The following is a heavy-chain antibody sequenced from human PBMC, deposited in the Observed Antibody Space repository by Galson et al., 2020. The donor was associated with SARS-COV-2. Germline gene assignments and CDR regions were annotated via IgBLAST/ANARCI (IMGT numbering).Heavy chain of an antibody. CDR3: ARRRLMGYVDY. CDR2: ISATGNTI. V-gene: IGHV3-11*04. J-gene: IGHJ4*02. Sequence: NSGGSLRLSCAASGLTFSEDFMTWIRQVPGKGLEWVAYISATGNTIYYADSVKGRFTISRDNAKNSLYLQMNSLRTDATAFYYCARRRLMGYVDYWGQGTLVTVSS. D-gene: IGHD3-16*01. CDR1: GLTFSEDF.